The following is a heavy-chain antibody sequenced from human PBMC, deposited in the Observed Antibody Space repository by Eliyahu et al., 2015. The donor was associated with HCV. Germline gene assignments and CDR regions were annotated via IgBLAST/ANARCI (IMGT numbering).Heavy chain of an antibody. J-gene: IGHJ4*02. V-gene: IGHV3-15*01. CDR3: TTSHDYGDLTFDY. CDR1: W. CDR2: IKSKTDGGTT. D-gene: IGHD4-17*01. Sequence: WMSWVRQAPGKGLEWVGRIKSKTDGGTTDYAAPVKGRFTISRDDSKNTLYLQMNSLKTEDTAVYYCTTSHDYGDLTFDYWGQGTLVTVSS.